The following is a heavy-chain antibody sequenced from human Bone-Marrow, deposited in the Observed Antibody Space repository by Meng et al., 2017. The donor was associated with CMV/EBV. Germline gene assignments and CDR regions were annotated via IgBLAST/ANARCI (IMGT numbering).Heavy chain of an antibody. CDR1: GFTFSNAW. CDR2: IKSKTDGGTT. D-gene: IGHD6-13*01. CDR3: TTEVLGIAAAGTYWYFDL. Sequence: LSLTCAASGFTFSNAWMSWVRQAPGKGLEWVGRIKSKTDGGTTDYAAPVKGRFTISRDDSKNTLYLQMNSLKTEDTAVYYCTTEVLGIAAAGTYWYFDLWGRGTLVTVSS. V-gene: IGHV3-15*01. J-gene: IGHJ2*01.